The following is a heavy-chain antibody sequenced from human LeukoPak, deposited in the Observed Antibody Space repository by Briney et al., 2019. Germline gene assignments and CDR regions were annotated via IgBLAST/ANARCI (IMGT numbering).Heavy chain of an antibody. CDR3: AKDAIDSSGRTEPAYWYFDL. CDR1: GFTFDDYA. D-gene: IGHD3-22*01. CDR2: ISWNSGSI. J-gene: IGHJ2*01. V-gene: IGHV3-9*01. Sequence: GGSLRLSCAASGFTFDDYAMHWVRQAPGKGLEWVSGISWNSGSIGYADSVKGRFTISRDNAKNSLYLQMNSLRAEDTALYYCAKDAIDSSGRTEPAYWYFDLWGRGTLVTVSS.